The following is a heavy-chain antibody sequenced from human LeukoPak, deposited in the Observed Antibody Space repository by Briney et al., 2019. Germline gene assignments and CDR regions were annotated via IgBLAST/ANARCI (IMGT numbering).Heavy chain of an antibody. D-gene: IGHD6-13*01. CDR2: IYYSGGT. CDR1: GGSISSSSYY. V-gene: IGHV4-39*01. J-gene: IGHJ5*02. CDR3: ARQGIAAAGTGDWFDP. Sequence: SETLSLTCTVSGGSISSSSYYWGWIRQPPGKGLEWIGSIYYSGGTYYNPSLKSRVTISVDTSKNQFSLKLSSVTAADTAVYYCARQGIAAAGTGDWFDPWGQGTLVTVSS.